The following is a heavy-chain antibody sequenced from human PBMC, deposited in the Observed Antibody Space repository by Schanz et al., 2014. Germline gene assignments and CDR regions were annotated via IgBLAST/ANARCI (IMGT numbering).Heavy chain of an antibody. V-gene: IGHV3-30*03. D-gene: IGHD6-6*01. J-gene: IGHJ3*02. CDR1: GFTFSNFG. CDR2: ISSDGTNK. CDR3: ARLATSKSRLGDAVDI. Sequence: QVQLVESGGGVVQPGRSLRLSCAASGFTFSNFGLHWVRQAPGKGLKWVAVISSDGTNKYYADSVQGRFTLSKDFSKDTLYLQLTSLRPEDTAVYYCARLATSKSRLGDAVDIWGQGTMVTVSS.